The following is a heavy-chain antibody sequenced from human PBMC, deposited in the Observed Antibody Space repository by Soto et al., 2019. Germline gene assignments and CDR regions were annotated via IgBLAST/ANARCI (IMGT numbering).Heavy chain of an antibody. CDR3: AREVLNYYGSGSYYKSHDAFDI. Sequence: SETLSLTCAVYGGSFSGYYWSWIRQPPGKGLEWIGEINHSGSTNYNPSLKSRVTISVDTSKNQFSLKLSSVTAADTAVYYCAREVLNYYGSGSYYKSHDAFDIWGQGTMVTVSS. J-gene: IGHJ3*02. CDR1: GGSFSGYY. V-gene: IGHV4-34*01. CDR2: INHSGST. D-gene: IGHD3-10*01.